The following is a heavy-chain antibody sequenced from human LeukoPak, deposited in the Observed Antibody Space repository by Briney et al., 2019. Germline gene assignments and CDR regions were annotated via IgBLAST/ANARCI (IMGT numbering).Heavy chain of an antibody. CDR1: GFTFSSYS. Sequence: GVALRLSCAASGFTFSSYSMNWVRQAPGKGLEWVSSISSSSSYIYYADSVKGRFTISRDNAKNSLYLQMNSLRAEDTAVYYCARGDVADVVYWGQGTLVTVSS. J-gene: IGHJ4*02. CDR2: ISSSSSYI. V-gene: IGHV3-21*01. CDR3: ARGDVADVVY. D-gene: IGHD2-21*01.